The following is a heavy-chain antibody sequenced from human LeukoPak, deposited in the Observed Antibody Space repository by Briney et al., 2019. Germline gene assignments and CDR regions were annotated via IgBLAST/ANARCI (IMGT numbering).Heavy chain of an antibody. J-gene: IGHJ6*03. CDR2: ISTSGST. CDR3: GRGPTSHSVYVNYSFYMDV. D-gene: IGHD5/OR15-5a*01. CDR1: GDSSSGFY. Sequence: PSETLSLTCTVSGDSSSGFYWSWIRQPGGKVLQWIGRISTSGSTNYDPSLKSRVTMSGDRSTNEFSLPVSSVTAADSALYYCGRGPTSHSVYVNYSFYMDVWGKGSTVSAS. V-gene: IGHV4-4*07.